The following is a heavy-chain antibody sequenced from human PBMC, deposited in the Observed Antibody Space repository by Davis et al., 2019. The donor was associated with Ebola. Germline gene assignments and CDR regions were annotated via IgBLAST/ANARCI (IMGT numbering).Heavy chain of an antibody. D-gene: IGHD6-13*01. J-gene: IGHJ5*02. CDR2: INPNSGGT. V-gene: IGHV1-2*04. CDR1: GYTFTGYY. Sequence: ASVKVSCKASGYTFTGYYMHWVRQAPGQGLEWMGWINPNSGGTNYAQKFQGWVTMTRDTSASTAYMELSSLRSEDTAVYYCARGLPLIAVAGTLWFDPWGQGTLVTVSS. CDR3: ARGLPLIAVAGTLWFDP.